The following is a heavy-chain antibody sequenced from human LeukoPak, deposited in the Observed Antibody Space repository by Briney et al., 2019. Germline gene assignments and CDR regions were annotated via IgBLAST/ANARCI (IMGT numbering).Heavy chain of an antibody. CDR1: GYTFTGYY. V-gene: IGHV1-2*06. Sequence: VSVKVSCKASGYTFTGYYIHWVRQAPGQGLERMGQINPNNGDADYAQKFQGRVAMTWDTSINTAYMELSRLRSDDTAVYYCARGGLDVWGQGTTVTVSS. CDR2: INPNNGDA. CDR3: ARGGLDV. J-gene: IGHJ6*02.